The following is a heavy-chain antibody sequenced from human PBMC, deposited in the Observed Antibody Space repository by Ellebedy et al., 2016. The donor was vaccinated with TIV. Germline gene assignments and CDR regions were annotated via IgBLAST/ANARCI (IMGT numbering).Heavy chain of an antibody. Sequence: GGSLRLSCAASGFTFDDYTMQWVRQAPGKGLEWVSSISSNSDNINYADSVKGRFTISRDNAKNSLYLQMNSLRVEDTAFYFCAKGGDWGQGTLVIVSS. CDR3: AKGGD. CDR2: ISSNSDNI. V-gene: IGHV3-9*01. CDR1: GFTFDDYT. J-gene: IGHJ4*02.